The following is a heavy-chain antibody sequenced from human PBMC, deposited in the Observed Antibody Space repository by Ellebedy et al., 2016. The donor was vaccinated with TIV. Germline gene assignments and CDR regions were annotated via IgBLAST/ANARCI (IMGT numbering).Heavy chain of an antibody. CDR2: TYHRGDT. V-gene: IGHV4/OR15-8*02. CDR3: ARNGAATGWGNWFDP. CDR1: GGSFMKNW. D-gene: IGHD3-16*01. Sequence: MPSETLSLTCVVSGGSFMKNWWSWVRQPPGKGLEWIGETYHRGDTNYRPSLRSRVTISLDTSNKQFSLTLTSVTAADTAVYYCARNGAATGWGNWFDPWGQGTLVTVSS. J-gene: IGHJ5*02.